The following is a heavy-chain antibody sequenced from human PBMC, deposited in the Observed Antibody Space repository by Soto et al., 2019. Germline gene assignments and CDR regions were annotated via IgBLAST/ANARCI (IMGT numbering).Heavy chain of an antibody. V-gene: IGHV3-23*01. CDR1: GFNLRTNG. CDR2: MVGRDGST. D-gene: IGHD1-26*01. Sequence: PGGSLRLSFAATGFNLRTNGMSWVRQSPGKGPEWGSDMVGRDGSTYYAGSVKGRFTISRDNSKNTLYLQMDSLRAEDTAVYNCAGHGGNSYFGQGTMVTVSS. CDR3: AGHGGNSY. J-gene: IGHJ4*02.